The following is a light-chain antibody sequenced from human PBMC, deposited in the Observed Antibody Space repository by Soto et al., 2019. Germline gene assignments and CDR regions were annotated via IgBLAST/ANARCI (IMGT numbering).Light chain of an antibody. CDR3: HHYET. CDR2: GAS. V-gene: IGKV3-20*01. CDR1: QSVSRSY. Sequence: EIVLTQSPGTLSLSPGDRATLSCRASQSVSRSYLGWYQQKPGQAPRLLMYGASIRAAGVPDRFSGSGSGIEFTLTFSRLEPEDFTVYYWHHYETFGQGTKVEIK. J-gene: IGKJ1*01.